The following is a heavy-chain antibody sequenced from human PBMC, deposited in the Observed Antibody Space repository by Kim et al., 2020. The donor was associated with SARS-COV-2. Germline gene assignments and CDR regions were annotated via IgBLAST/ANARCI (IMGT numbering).Heavy chain of an antibody. Sequence: GGSLRLSCAASGFTFSSYWMSWVRQAPGKGLEWVANIKQDGSEKYYVDSVKGRFTISRDNAKNSLYLQMNSLRAEDTAVYYCARGRGLYSSSWYTKQPVAGPGGMGVWGQGTTVTVSS. V-gene: IGHV3-7*01. CDR2: IKQDGSEK. J-gene: IGHJ6*02. D-gene: IGHD6-13*01. CDR1: GFTFSSYW. CDR3: ARGRGLYSSSWYTKQPVAGPGGMGV.